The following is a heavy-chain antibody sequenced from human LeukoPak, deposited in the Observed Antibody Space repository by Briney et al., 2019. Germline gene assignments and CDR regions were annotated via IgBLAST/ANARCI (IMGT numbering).Heavy chain of an antibody. CDR1: GGSISSYY. CDR3: AALGTYGYWYFDL. Sequence: SETLSLTCTVSGGSISSYYWSWIRQPPGKGLEWIGYIYYSGSTNYNPSLKSRVTISVDTSKNQFSLKLSSVTAADTAVYYCAALGTYGYWYFDLWGRGTLATVSS. V-gene: IGHV4-59*01. J-gene: IGHJ2*01. D-gene: IGHD3-10*01. CDR2: IYYSGST.